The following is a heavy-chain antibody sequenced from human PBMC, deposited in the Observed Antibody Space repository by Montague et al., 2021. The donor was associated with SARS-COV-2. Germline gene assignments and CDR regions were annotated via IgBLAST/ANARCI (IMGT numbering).Heavy chain of an antibody. CDR3: ARTGYSSGCHSFDY. V-gene: IGHV4-4*02. Sequence: SETLSLTCVVSGGSISSINWWSWVRQPPGKGPEWIGEIYHSGSTNYNPSLKSRVIISVDKSKNQFSLKLSSVTAADTAVYYCARTGYSSGCHSFDYWGQGTLVTVSS. J-gene: IGHJ4*02. D-gene: IGHD6-19*01. CDR1: GGSISSINW. CDR2: IYHSGST.